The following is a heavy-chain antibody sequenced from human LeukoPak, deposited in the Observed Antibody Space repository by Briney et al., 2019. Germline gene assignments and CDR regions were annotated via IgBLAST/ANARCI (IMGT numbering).Heavy chain of an antibody. Sequence: SETLSLTCTVSGGSISSNGCYWTWIRQLPGKGLEWIGYIYYSGSTYYNPSLKSRVTISVDTSKNQFSLKLSSVTAADTAVYYCARSSGLSYYFDYWGQGTLVTVSS. V-gene: IGHV4-30-4*08. CDR3: ARSSGLSYYFDY. CDR2: IYYSGST. J-gene: IGHJ4*02. CDR1: GGSISSNGCY. D-gene: IGHD3-22*01.